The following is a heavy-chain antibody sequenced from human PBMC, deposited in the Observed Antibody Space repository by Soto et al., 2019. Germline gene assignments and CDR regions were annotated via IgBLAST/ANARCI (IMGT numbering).Heavy chain of an antibody. CDR2: IYFTGNT. CDR3: TGQTFTIAAASYGRSNWFDP. CDR1: GGSITSSSHF. Sequence: SETLSLTXTASGGSITSSSHFWGWVRQPPGKGLEWIGTIYFTGNTYYTPSLKSRLTMSIDTSKNEFSLRLNSVTAADTAVYYCTGQTFTIAAASYGRSNWFDPWGPGTLVTSPQ. J-gene: IGHJ5*02. V-gene: IGHV4-39*01. D-gene: IGHD6-25*01.